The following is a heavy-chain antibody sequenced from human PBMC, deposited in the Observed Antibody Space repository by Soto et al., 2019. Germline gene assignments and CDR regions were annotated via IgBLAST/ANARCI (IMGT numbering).Heavy chain of an antibody. Sequence: GAPVEGFFKASRLTFNSYRISWARQAPGQGPEWMGWISAYNGNTNYAQKLQGRVTMTTDTSTSTAYMELRSLRSDDTAVYYCAREILGYRSSTSYNHGWFDPWGQGTLVTVSS. CDR3: AREILGYRSSTSYNHGWFDP. V-gene: IGHV1-18*01. D-gene: IGHD2-2*03. J-gene: IGHJ5*02. CDR2: ISAYNGNT. CDR1: RLTFNSYR.